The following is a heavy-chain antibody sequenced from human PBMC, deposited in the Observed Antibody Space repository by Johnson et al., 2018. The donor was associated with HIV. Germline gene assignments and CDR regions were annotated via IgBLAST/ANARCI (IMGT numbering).Heavy chain of an antibody. Sequence: MLLVESGGALVQPGGSLRLSCVASGFTVISNHMSWVRQAPGKGLEWVSVIYSGDSTNYTDSVKGRFTISRDDSKNTLYLQMNSLKTEDTAMYYCTTDYIVVGAFDIWGQGTMVTVSS. CDR2: IYSGDST. D-gene: IGHD2-21*01. J-gene: IGHJ3*02. CDR1: GFTVISNH. V-gene: IGHV3-53*01. CDR3: TTDYIVVGAFDI.